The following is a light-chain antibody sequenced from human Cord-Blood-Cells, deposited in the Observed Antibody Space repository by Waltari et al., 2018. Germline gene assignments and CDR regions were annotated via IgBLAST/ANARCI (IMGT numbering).Light chain of an antibody. CDR3: QQYGSSPT. CDR1: QSVSSSY. J-gene: IGKJ1*01. CDR2: GAS. V-gene: IGKV3-20*01. Sequence: EIVLTPSPGTLSLSPGERANLSCRASQSVSSSYLAWYQQKPGQAPRLLIYGASSRATGIPDRFSGSGSGTDFTLTISRLEPEDFAVYYCQQYGSSPTFGQGTKVEIK.